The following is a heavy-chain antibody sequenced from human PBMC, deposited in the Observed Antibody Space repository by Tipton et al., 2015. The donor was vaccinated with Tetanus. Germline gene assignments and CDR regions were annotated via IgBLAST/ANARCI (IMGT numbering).Heavy chain of an antibody. CDR1: GFTFSNYG. CDR2: ISYDGRKI. J-gene: IGHJ4*02. Sequence: SLRLSCATSGFTFSNYGIHWVRQAPSKGLDWVSVISYDGRKIYYADSVKGRFTISRDNSKNTLYLQMNSLRAEDTAVYYCARNLYGDHRKVDYWGQGTLVTVSS. CDR3: ARNLYGDHRKVDY. V-gene: IGHV3-30*19. D-gene: IGHD4-17*01.